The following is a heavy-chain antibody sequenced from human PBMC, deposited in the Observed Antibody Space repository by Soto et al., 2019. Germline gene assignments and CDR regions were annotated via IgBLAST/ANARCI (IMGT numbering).Heavy chain of an antibody. CDR1: GGSISSGGYY. J-gene: IGHJ4*02. CDR3: ARVTWTTVTSEFDY. D-gene: IGHD4-17*01. CDR2: IYYSGST. V-gene: IGHV4-31*03. Sequence: SDTLSVTCTVSGGSISSGGYYWRWIRQHPGKGLEWIGYIYYSGSTYYNPSLKSRVTISVDTSKNQFSLKLSSVTAADTAVYYCARVTWTTVTSEFDYWGQGTLVTVSS.